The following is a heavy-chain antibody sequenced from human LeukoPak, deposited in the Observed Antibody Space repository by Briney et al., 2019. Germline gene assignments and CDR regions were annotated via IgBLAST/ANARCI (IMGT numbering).Heavy chain of an antibody. CDR3: ARCYYDSSGPPPYYYYGMDV. V-gene: IGHV1-2*02. Sequence: ASVKVSCKASGYTFTGYYMHWVRQAPGQGLEWMGWINPNSGGTNYAQKLQGRVTMTTDTSTSTAYMELRSLRSDDTAVYYCARCYYDSSGPPPYYYYGMDVWGQGTTVTVSS. CDR2: INPNSGGT. D-gene: IGHD3-22*01. CDR1: GYTFTGYY. J-gene: IGHJ6*02.